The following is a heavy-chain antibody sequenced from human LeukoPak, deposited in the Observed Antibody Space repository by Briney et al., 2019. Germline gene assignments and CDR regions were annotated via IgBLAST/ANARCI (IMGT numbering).Heavy chain of an antibody. V-gene: IGHV4-4*07. CDR3: ARDNLYYYGSGSYYWFDP. CDR2: IYTSGST. Sequence: SETLSLTCTVSGGSISSYYWSWIRQPAGKGLEWIGRIYTSGSTNYNPSLKSRVTISVDTSKNQFSLKLSSVTAADTAVYYCARDNLYYYGSGSYYWFDPWGQGTLVTVSS. D-gene: IGHD3-10*01. CDR1: GGSISSYY. J-gene: IGHJ5*02.